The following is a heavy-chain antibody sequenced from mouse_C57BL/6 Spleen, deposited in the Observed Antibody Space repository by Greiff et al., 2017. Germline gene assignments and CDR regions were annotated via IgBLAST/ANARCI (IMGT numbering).Heavy chain of an antibody. D-gene: IGHD1-1*01. Sequence: QVQLKESGAELMKPGASVKLSCKATGYTFTGYWIEWVKQRPGHGLEWIGEILPGSGSTNYNEKFKGKATFTADTSSNTAYMQLSSLTTEDSAIYDCAREGACTTVVATSMDYWGQGTSVTVSS. CDR2: ILPGSGST. V-gene: IGHV1-9*01. CDR1: GYTFTGYW. CDR3: AREGACTTVVATSMDY. J-gene: IGHJ4*01.